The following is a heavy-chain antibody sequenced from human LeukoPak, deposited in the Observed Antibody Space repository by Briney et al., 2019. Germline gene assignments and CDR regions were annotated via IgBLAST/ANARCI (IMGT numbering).Heavy chain of an antibody. V-gene: IGHV4-39*07. J-gene: IGHJ4*02. CDR1: GGSISSSSYY. Sequence: SETLSLTCTVSGGSISSSSYYWGWIRQPPGKGLEWIGSMYYSGSTYYNPSLKSRVTISVDTSKNQFSLKLSSVTAADTAVYYCARVSSGWYRWWGQGTLVTVSS. CDR3: ARVSSGWYRW. D-gene: IGHD6-19*01. CDR2: MYYSGST.